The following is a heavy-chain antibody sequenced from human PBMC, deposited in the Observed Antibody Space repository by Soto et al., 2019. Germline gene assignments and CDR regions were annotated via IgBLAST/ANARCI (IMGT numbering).Heavy chain of an antibody. V-gene: IGHV3-30*03. CDR1: GFSFSDYD. CDR2: ISKDGSNE. J-gene: IGHJ5*02. D-gene: IGHD5-12*01. CDR3: AGEYSGYVFLRFDL. Sequence: QVQLVESGGGVVQPGRSLRLSCAAAGFSFSDYDMHWVRQVPGKGLEWVAVISKDGSNEDYSDSVKGRFTISRDNSKNTLYLQMHSLSAEDTAMYYCAGEYSGYVFLRFDLCGQGTLVTVSS.